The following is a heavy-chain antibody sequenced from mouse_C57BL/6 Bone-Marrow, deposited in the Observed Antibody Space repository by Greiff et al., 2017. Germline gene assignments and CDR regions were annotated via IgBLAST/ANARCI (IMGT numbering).Heavy chain of an antibody. Sequence: VQLQQSGPELVKPGASVKIPCKASGYTFPDYNLDWVKQSHGKSLEWIGDINPNNGGTIYNQKFKGKATLTVDKSSSTAYMELRSLTSEDTAVYYCARERVTGFYAMDYWGQGTSVTVSS. CDR3: ARERVTGFYAMDY. V-gene: IGHV1-18*01. J-gene: IGHJ4*01. CDR1: GYTFPDYN. D-gene: IGHD2-5*01. CDR2: INPNNGGT.